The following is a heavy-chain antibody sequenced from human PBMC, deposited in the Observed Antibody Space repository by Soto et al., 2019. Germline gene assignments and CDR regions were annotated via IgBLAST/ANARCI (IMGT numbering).Heavy chain of an antibody. CDR3: ARELGLSCVITFGGVPGGMDV. Sequence: QVQLQESGPGLVKPSQTLSLTCTVSGGSISSGDYYWSWIRQPPGKGLEWIGYIYYSGSTHYNPTLQSRVTISVDTSKNQFSLELSSVTAADTAVYYCARELGLSCVITFGGVPGGMDVWGQGTTVTVSS. J-gene: IGHJ6*02. V-gene: IGHV4-30-4*01. CDR1: GGSISSGDYY. D-gene: IGHD3-16*01. CDR2: IYYSGST.